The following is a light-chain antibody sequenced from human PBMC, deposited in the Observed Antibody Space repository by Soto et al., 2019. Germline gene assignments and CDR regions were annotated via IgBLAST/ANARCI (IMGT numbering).Light chain of an antibody. J-gene: IGKJ4*01. V-gene: IGKV3-15*01. CDR3: QQYKNWPPLT. Sequence: EIVMTQSPATLSVSPGETATLSCRASQSVGSAVAWYQHKPGQAPRLLIVGASIRPTGVPGRFSGGGSGTEFTLTISSLQSEDFAVYYCQQYKNWPPLTFGGGTTVEIK. CDR1: QSVGSA. CDR2: GAS.